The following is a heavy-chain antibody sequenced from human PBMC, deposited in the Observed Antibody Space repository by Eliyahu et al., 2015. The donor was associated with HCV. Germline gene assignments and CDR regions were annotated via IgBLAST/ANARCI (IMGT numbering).Heavy chain of an antibody. CDR2: SRNKANRYTT. J-gene: IGHJ4*02. CDR1: GFTVSDHY. Sequence: EVQLVESGGGLVQPGGSLRVSCAASGFTVSDHYMDWVRQAPGKGLEWVARSRNKANRYTTEYAASVKGRFTISRDDSENSVYLQMNSLTPDDTAVYYCVSSNQYHFDYWGQGTLVTVSS. V-gene: IGHV3-72*01. CDR3: VSSNQYHFDY. D-gene: IGHD1-14*01.